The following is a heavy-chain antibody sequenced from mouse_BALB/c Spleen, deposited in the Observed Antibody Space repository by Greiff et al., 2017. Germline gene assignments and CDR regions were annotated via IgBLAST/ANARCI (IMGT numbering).Heavy chain of an antibody. CDR2: ISSGGSYT. Sequence: EVKLMESGGDLVKPGGSLKLSCAASGFTFSSYGMSWVRQTPDKRLEWVATISSGGSYTYYPDSVKGRFTISRDNAKNTLYLQMSSLKSEDTAMYYCARRKYGNRYFDVWGAGTTVTVSS. D-gene: IGHD2-10*02. CDR1: GFTFSSYG. CDR3: ARRKYGNRYFDV. V-gene: IGHV5-6*02. J-gene: IGHJ1*01.